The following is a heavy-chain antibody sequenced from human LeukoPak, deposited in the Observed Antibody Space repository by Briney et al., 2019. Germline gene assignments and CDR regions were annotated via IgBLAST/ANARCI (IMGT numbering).Heavy chain of an antibody. CDR2: INYSGST. Sequence: PSETLSLTCTVSGGSISSYYWSWVRKPPGKGLEWVGYINYSGSTNYNPSLKSRVTISVDTSKIQFSLKLSSVTAADTAVYYCARVLGRPPVVATIDYWGQGTLVTVSS. CDR1: GGSISSYY. J-gene: IGHJ4*02. D-gene: IGHD5-12*01. CDR3: ARVLGRPPVVATIDY. V-gene: IGHV4-59*01.